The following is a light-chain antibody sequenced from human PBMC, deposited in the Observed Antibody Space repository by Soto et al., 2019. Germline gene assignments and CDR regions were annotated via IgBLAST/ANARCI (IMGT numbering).Light chain of an antibody. CDR1: QSVSSY. J-gene: IGKJ4*01. CDR2: DAS. V-gene: IGKV3-11*01. Sequence: EIVLTQSPATLSLSSGERATLSCRASQSVSSYLAWYQQKPGQAPRLLISDASNRATGIPARFSGSGSGTDFTLTVSSLEPEDFAVYYCQQRRDWPLTFGGGTKVEI. CDR3: QQRRDWPLT.